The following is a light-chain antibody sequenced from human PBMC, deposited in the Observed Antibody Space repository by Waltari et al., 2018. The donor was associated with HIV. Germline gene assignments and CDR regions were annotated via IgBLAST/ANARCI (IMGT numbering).Light chain of an antibody. CDR3: QQYNSYSLT. CDR1: QSISRW. CDR2: KAS. J-gene: IGKJ5*01. V-gene: IGKV1-5*03. Sequence: DIQMTQSPSTLSASVGYSVPITCRARQSISRWVAWYQQKPGKVPKLLIYKASTLQSGAPSRFSGSGSGTEFTLTISSLQPDDFATYYCQQYNSYSLTFGQGTRLEIK.